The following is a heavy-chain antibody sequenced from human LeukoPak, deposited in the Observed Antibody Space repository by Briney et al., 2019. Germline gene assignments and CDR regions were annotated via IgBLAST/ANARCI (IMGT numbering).Heavy chain of an antibody. CDR1: GYTFTGYY. CDR3: ARVWRITMVRGVIIGEYYFDY. CDR2: INPNSGGT. J-gene: IGHJ4*02. Sequence: ASVKVSCKASGYTFTGYYMHWVRQAPGQGLEWMGWINPNSGGTNYAQKFQGRVTMTRDTSISTAYMDLSRLRSDDTAVYYCARVWRITMVRGVIIGEYYFDYWGQGTLVTVSS. V-gene: IGHV1-2*02. D-gene: IGHD3-10*01.